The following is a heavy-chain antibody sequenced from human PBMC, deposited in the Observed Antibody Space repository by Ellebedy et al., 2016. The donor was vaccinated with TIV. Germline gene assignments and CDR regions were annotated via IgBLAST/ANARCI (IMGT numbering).Heavy chain of an antibody. CDR3: ARSVVGLHFDF. D-gene: IGHD2-15*01. V-gene: IGHV1-46*01. J-gene: IGHJ4*02. CDR2: INPTGGST. Sequence: ASVKVSCKASGCTFTSYYMHWVRHVPGQGLEWMGVINPTGGSTTYTQKFQGRVTMTRDTSTETLYMDLSGLRPEDTAVYYCARSVVGLHFDFWGRGTLVTVSS. CDR1: GCTFTSYY.